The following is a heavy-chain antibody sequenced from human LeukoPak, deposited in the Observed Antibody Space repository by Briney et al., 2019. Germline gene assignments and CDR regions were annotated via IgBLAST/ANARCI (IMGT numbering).Heavy chain of an antibody. Sequence: PGGSLRLSCAASGFTFSSYAMSWVRQAPGKGLEWVSAISGSGGSTYYADSVKGRFTISRDNAKNSLYLQMNSLRAEDTAVYYCARRDCSSTSCFRSGYYYGMDVWGQGTTVTVSS. D-gene: IGHD2-2*01. J-gene: IGHJ6*02. V-gene: IGHV3-23*01. CDR3: ARRDCSSTSCFRSGYYYGMDV. CDR2: ISGSGGST. CDR1: GFTFSSYA.